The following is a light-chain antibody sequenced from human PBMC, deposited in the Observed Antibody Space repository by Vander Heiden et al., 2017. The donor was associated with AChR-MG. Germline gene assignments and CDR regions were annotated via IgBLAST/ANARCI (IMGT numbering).Light chain of an antibody. CDR1: SSDVGGYNY. J-gene: IGLJ2*01. Sequence: QSALTQPRSVSRSPGQSVTISCTGTSSDVGGYNYVSWYQQHPGKAPKRMMYDVSKRPSGVPDRFSGSKSGNTASLTISGLQAEDEADYYCCSYAGSYTRFGVFGGGTKLTVL. CDR3: CSYAGSYTRFGV. CDR2: DVS. V-gene: IGLV2-11*01.